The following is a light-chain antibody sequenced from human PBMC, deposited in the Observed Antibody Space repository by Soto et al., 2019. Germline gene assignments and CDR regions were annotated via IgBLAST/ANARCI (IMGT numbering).Light chain of an antibody. Sequence: EIVLTQSPGTLSLSPGERATLSCRASQRVSNNYFAWYQQRPGQAPRLLIYGASSRATGIPDRFSGSGSGTDFTVTISRLKPEDFAVYYCLQYGGSPRTFGQGTKVEIK. CDR2: GAS. CDR1: QRVSNNY. V-gene: IGKV3-20*01. J-gene: IGKJ1*01. CDR3: LQYGGSPRT.